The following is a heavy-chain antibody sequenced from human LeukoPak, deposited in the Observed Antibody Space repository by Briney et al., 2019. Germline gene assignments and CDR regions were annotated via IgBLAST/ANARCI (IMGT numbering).Heavy chain of an antibody. J-gene: IGHJ5*02. D-gene: IGHD2-15*01. CDR3: ARDSHGYCSGGSCYSGGWFDP. V-gene: IGHV4-39*07. CDR2: IYYTGNT. CDR1: GGSISSSSYY. Sequence: SETLSLTCTVSGGSISSSSYYWGWIRQPPGKGLEWIGTIYYTGNTYYNPSLKSRVAISVDTSKNQFSLRLSSVTAADTAVYYCARDSHGYCSGGSCYSGGWFDPWGQGTLVTVSS.